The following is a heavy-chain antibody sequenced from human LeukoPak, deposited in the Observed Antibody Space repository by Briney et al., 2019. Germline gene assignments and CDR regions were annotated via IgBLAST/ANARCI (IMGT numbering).Heavy chain of an antibody. D-gene: IGHD6-6*01. CDR1: GFTFSSYG. CDR3: AKGVWYSSSSGLDY. V-gene: IGHV3-30*02. J-gene: IGHJ4*02. CDR2: IWYDGSNK. Sequence: PGGSLRLSCAASGFTFSSYGMHWVRQAPGKGLEWVAVIWYDGSNKYYADSVKGRFTISRDNSKNTLYLQMNSLRAEDTAVYYCAKGVWYSSSSGLDYWGQGSLVTVSS.